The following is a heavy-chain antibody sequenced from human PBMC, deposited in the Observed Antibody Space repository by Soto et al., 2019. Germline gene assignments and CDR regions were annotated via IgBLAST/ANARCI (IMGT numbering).Heavy chain of an antibody. CDR3: ARDGGDWNSYNWFDP. CDR1: GYSISSGYY. V-gene: IGHV4-38-2*02. D-gene: IGHD2-21*02. J-gene: IGHJ5*02. CDR2: IYHSGCT. Sequence: SDTLSLSCAVSGYSISSGYYWGWIRQPPGKGLEWIGSIYHSGCTSYNPSLKSRVTISVDTSKNQFSLKLSSVTAADTSVYYCARDGGDWNSYNWFDPWGQGTLVTVSS.